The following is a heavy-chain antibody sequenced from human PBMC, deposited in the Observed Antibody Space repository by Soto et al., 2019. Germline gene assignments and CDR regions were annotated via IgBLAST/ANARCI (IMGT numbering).Heavy chain of an antibody. CDR2: INHSGST. V-gene: IGHV4-34*01. J-gene: IGHJ6*02. CDR3: ARDSSTSTNGMDV. D-gene: IGHD2-2*01. Sequence: QVQLQQWGAGLLKPSETLSLTCAVYGGSFSGYYWSWIRQPPGKGLEWIGEINHSGSTNYNPSLKSRVTISVDTSKNQFSLKLSSVTAADTAVYYCARDSSTSTNGMDVWGQGTTVTVSS. CDR1: GGSFSGYY.